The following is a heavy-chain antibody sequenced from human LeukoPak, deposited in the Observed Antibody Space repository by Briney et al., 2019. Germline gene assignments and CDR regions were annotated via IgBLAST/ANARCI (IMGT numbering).Heavy chain of an antibody. Sequence: GASXKVSCKASGGTFISYAISWVRQAPGQGLGWMGGIIPIFGTANCAQKFQGRVTITTDESTSTAYMELSSLRSEDTAVYYCARRYCSGGSCPVGYWGQGTLVTVSS. J-gene: IGHJ4*02. D-gene: IGHD2-15*01. CDR3: ARRYCSGGSCPVGY. CDR1: GGTFISYA. V-gene: IGHV1-69*05. CDR2: IIPIFGTA.